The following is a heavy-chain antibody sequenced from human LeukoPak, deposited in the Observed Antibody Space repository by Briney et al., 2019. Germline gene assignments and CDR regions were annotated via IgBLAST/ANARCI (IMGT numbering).Heavy chain of an antibody. Sequence: ASVKVSCKASGYTFTGYYVHWVRQAPGQGLEWMGWINPNSGGTNYAQKFQGRVTMTRDTSISTAYMELSRLRSDDTAVYYCARRDIVVVPAAIRRNWFDPWGQGTLVTVSS. J-gene: IGHJ5*02. V-gene: IGHV1-2*02. CDR3: ARRDIVVVPAAIRRNWFDP. CDR2: INPNSGGT. CDR1: GYTFTGYY. D-gene: IGHD2-2*02.